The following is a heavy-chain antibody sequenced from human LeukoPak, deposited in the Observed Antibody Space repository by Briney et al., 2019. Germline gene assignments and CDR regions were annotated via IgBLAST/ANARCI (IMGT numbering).Heavy chain of an antibody. CDR2: IYTSGSI. J-gene: IGHJ4*02. CDR1: GGSISSYY. CDR3: ARRHSSSWYFDN. Sequence: PSETLSLTCTISGGSISSYYWSWIRQSAGNGLEWIGRIYTSGSITYNPSLKSRVTLSLDTSKNQFSLKLSSVTAADTAVYYCARRHSSSWYFDNWGQGTLVTVSS. D-gene: IGHD6-13*01. V-gene: IGHV4-4*07.